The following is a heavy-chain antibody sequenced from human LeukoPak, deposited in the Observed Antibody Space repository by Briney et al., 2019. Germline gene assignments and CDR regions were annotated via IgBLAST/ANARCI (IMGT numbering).Heavy chain of an antibody. CDR2: ITSSSNYI. CDR1: GFTFSSYG. CDR3: ARARVSTGTNPGAGG. Sequence: GGSLRLSCAASGFTFSSYGMNWVRQAPGKGLEWVSSITSSSNYIYYADSVKGRFTISRDNAKNSLYLQMNSLRAEDTAVYYCARARVSTGTNPGAGGWGQGTLVTVSS. J-gene: IGHJ4*02. V-gene: IGHV3-21*01. D-gene: IGHD2-2*01.